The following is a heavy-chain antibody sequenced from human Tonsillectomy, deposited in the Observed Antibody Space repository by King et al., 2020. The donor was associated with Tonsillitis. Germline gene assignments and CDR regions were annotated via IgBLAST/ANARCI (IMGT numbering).Heavy chain of an antibody. CDR1: GFTFNSYA. CDR3: AKGSGGSYLDAFDI. V-gene: IGHV3-23*04. J-gene: IGHJ3*02. D-gene: IGHD1-26*01. CDR2: ISASGATT. Sequence: VQLVESGGDLVQPGGSLRLSCAASGFTFNSYAMNWVRQAPGKGLEWVSVISASGATTYYADSVKGRFAISRDNSRDTVFLQMNSLSADDTAVYFCAKGSGGSYLDAFDIWGQGTMVTVSS.